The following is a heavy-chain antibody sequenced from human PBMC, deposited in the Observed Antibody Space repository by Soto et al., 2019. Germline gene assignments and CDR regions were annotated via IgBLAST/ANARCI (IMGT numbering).Heavy chain of an antibody. J-gene: IGHJ4*02. CDR3: AKGAKWELQLDY. V-gene: IGHV3-23*01. Sequence: GGSLRLSCAASGFTFRNYAMSWVRQAPGKGLEWVSAFSGSNTNTYYADSVKGRFTISRDNSKNTLYLQMNSLRAEDTALYYCAKGAKWELQLDYWGQGTLVTVSS. CDR1: GFTFRNYA. CDR2: FSGSNTNT. D-gene: IGHD1-26*01.